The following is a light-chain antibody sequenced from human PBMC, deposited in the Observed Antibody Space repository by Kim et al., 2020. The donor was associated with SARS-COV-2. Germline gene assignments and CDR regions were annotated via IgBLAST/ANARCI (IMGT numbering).Light chain of an antibody. CDR1: SSNIGAGYD. J-gene: IGLJ1*01. CDR2: GNS. Sequence: RVTSSCTASSSNIGAGYDVHWYQQLPGTAPKLLIYGNSNRPSGVPDRFSGSKSGTSASLAITGLQAEDEADYYCQSYDSSLSGSGVFGTGTKVTVL. CDR3: QSYDSSLSGSGV. V-gene: IGLV1-40*01.